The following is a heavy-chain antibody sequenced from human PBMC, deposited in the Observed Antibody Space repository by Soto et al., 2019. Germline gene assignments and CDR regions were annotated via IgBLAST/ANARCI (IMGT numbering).Heavy chain of an antibody. J-gene: IGHJ4*02. CDR2: ISYDGSNK. Sequence: QVQLVESGGGVVQPGRSLRLSCSASGFTFSNYGMHWVRQAPGKGLEWVAVISYDGSNKYYVDSVKGRFTISRDNSKNTLYLQMNSVRAEDTAVYYCAKDRNFDWLFDYWGQGTLVTVSS. CDR1: GFTFSNYG. CDR3: AKDRNFDWLFDY. V-gene: IGHV3-30*18. D-gene: IGHD3-9*01.